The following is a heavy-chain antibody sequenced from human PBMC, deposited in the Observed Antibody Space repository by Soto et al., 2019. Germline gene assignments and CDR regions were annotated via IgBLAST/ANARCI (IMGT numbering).Heavy chain of an antibody. CDR3: ARDPRRDGYNWLDY. J-gene: IGHJ4*02. D-gene: IGHD5-12*01. Sequence: GGSLRLSCAASGFTFSSYGMHWVRQAPGKGLEWVAVIWYDGSNKYYADSVKGRFTISRDNSKNTLYLQMNSLRAEDTAVYYCARDPRRDGYNWLDYWGQGTLVTVSS. V-gene: IGHV3-33*01. CDR1: GFTFSSYG. CDR2: IWYDGSNK.